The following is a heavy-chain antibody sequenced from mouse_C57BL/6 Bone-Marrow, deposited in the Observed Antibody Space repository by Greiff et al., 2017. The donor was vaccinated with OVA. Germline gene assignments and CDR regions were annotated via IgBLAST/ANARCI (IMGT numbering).Heavy chain of an antibody. D-gene: IGHD2-10*01. V-gene: IGHV14-4*01. CDR1: GFNIKDDY. CDR2: IDPENGDT. CDR3: TAPYDGFAY. J-gene: IGHJ3*01. Sequence: EVQLQQSGAELVRPGASVKLSCTASGFNIKDDYMHWVKQRPEQGLEWIGWIDPENGDTEYASKFQGKATITADTSSNTAYLQLSSLTSEDTAVYYCTAPYDGFAYWGQGTLVTVSA.